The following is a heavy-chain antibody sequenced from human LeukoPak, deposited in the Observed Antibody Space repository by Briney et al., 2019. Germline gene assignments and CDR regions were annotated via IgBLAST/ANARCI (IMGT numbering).Heavy chain of an antibody. Sequence: GESLKVSCKASGYTFTSYYMHWVRQAPGQGLEWMGIINPSGGSTSYAQKFQGRVTMTRDMSTSTVYMELSSLRSEDTAVYYCAVLGITMIGGVWGKGTTVTISS. CDR1: GYTFTSYY. D-gene: IGHD3-10*02. CDR3: AVLGITMIGGV. V-gene: IGHV1-46*01. J-gene: IGHJ6*04. CDR2: INPSGGST.